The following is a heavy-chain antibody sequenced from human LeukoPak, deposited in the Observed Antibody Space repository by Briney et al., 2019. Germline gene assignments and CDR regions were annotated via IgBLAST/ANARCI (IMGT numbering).Heavy chain of an antibody. CDR1: GGTFSSYA. CDR3: ARRLAVAGNFDY. CDR2: ISVSGSST. Sequence: SCKASGGTFSSYAVSWVRQAPGEGLEWVSTISVSGSSTYYADSVKGRFTISRDNSKNTLYLQMNSLRVEDTAVYYCARRLAVAGNFDYWGQGALVTVSS. J-gene: IGHJ4*02. D-gene: IGHD6-19*01. V-gene: IGHV3-23*01.